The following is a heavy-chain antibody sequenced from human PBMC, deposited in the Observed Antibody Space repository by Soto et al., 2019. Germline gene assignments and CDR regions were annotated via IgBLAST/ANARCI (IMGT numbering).Heavy chain of an antibody. J-gene: IGHJ1*01. D-gene: IGHD7-27*01. CDR1: CAYISDFS. V-gene: IGHV4-4*07. CDR2: ITINGNT. Sequence: ETLSLPCRVSCAYISDFSWSWIRQPAGKGLEWIGRITINGNTQKNPSFKSRVTMSIDTSRNHFSLNLQSATAADTALYYCARETGENWTYEANWGPGTLVTVSS. CDR3: ARETGENWTYEAN.